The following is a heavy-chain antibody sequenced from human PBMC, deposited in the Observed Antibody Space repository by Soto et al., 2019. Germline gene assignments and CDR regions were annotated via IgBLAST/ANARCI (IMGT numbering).Heavy chain of an antibody. D-gene: IGHD5-18*01. V-gene: IGHV4-39*01. CDR1: GGSISSSSYY. J-gene: IGHJ4*02. CDR2: IYYSGST. Sequence: SETLSLTCTVSGGSISSSSYYWGWIRQPPGKGLEWIGSIYYSGSTYYNPSLKSRVTISVDTSKNQFSLKLSSVTAADTAVYYCARRGYSTYYFDYWGQGTLVTVSS. CDR3: ARRGYSTYYFDY.